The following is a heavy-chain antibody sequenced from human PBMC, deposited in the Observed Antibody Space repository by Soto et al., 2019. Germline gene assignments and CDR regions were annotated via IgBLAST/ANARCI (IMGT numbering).Heavy chain of an antibody. J-gene: IGHJ5*02. V-gene: IGHV1-69*12. CDR1: GGTFSSYA. D-gene: IGHD3-10*01. CDR2: IIPIFGTA. Sequence: QVQLVQSGAEVKKPGSSVKVSCKASGGTFSSYAISWVRQAPGQGLEWMGGIIPIFGTANYAQKFQVRVTITAAESTSTAYMELSSRRSEDTAVYYCASTPMVRGVEGGINWFDPWGQGTLVTVSS. CDR3: ASTPMVRGVEGGINWFDP.